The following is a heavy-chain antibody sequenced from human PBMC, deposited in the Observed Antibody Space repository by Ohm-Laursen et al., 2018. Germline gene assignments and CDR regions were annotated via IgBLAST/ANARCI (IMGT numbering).Heavy chain of an antibody. Sequence: SLRLSCAASGLTFSTYGMLWVRQTPGKGLEWLAVISHDGNNKYYADSVKGRFTISRDNSKNTLFLQMNSLRLEDTAVYYCAREAWGSYDYWGQGTQVAVSA. V-gene: IGHV3-30*03. CDR2: ISHDGNNK. CDR3: AREAWGSYDY. D-gene: IGHD3-16*01. J-gene: IGHJ4*02. CDR1: GLTFSTYG.